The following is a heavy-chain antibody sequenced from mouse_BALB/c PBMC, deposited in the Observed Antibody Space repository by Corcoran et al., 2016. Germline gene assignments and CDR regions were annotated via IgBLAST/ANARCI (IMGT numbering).Heavy chain of an antibody. CDR1: GYTFTSYY. CDR3: ARSGRYVDFDY. CDR2: IYPRDGSP. D-gene: IGHD2-14*01. J-gene: IGHJ2*01. V-gene: IGHV1S12*01. Sequence: QVQLQQSGPEMVKPGASVKISGKASGYTFTSYYIHWVKQRPGQGLEWIGYIYPRDGSPNYNEKFKGKATLTADTSSSTAYMQLSSLTSEDSAVYFCARSGRYVDFDYWGQGTTLTVSS.